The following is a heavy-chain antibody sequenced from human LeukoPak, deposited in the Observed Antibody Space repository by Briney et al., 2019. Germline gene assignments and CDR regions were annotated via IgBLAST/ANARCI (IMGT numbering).Heavy chain of an antibody. CDR1: GGSIGNSNW. CDR2: IFHSGIT. V-gene: IGHV4-4*02. Sequence: SETLSLTCGVSGGSIGNSNWWTWVRQPPGKGLEWIGEIFHSGITNYNPSLNSRLTISIDKSKNQFSLNLSSVTAADTAVYYCARGRGSGWYWGFDYWGQGTLVTVSS. J-gene: IGHJ4*02. D-gene: IGHD6-19*01. CDR3: ARGRGSGWYWGFDY.